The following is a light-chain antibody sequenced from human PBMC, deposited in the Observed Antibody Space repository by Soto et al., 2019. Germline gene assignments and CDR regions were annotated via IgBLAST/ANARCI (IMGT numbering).Light chain of an antibody. V-gene: IGKV3-15*01. CDR2: GAS. Sequence: EIVMTQSPATLSVSPGERATLSCRASQSVSSNLAWYQQKPGQAPRLLIYGASTRATGIPARFSGSGSGTEFTLTHSSLQSEDFAVYYCQQYNNWGTFGQGTKVEIK. CDR3: QQYNNWGT. J-gene: IGKJ1*01. CDR1: QSVSSN.